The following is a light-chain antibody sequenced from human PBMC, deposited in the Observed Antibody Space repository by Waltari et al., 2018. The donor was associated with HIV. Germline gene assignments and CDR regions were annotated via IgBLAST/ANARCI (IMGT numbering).Light chain of an antibody. CDR2: SNN. CDR3: SAWDDNRNAVV. V-gene: IGLV1-44*01. CDR1: SSNIGSNT. J-gene: IGLJ2*01. Sequence: QSVLTQPPSASGTPGQRVAISCSGSSSNIGSNTITWYQQLSGTAPKLLINSNNQRPSGVPDRFSGSKSGTSGSLAISGLQSEDEADYYWSAWDDNRNAVVFGGGTKLTVL.